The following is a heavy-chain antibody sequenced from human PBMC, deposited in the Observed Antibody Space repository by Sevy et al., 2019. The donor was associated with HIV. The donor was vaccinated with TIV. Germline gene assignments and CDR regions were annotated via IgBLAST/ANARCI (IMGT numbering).Heavy chain of an antibody. CDR1: GGSFSGYY. V-gene: IGHV4-34*01. J-gene: IGHJ4*02. Sequence: SETLSLTCAVYGGSFSGYYWSWIRQPPGKGLEWIGEINHSGSTNYNPSLKSRVTISVDTSKNQFSLKLSSATAADTAVYYCARGGITMVRGVREPFDYWGQGTLVTVSS. D-gene: IGHD3-10*01. CDR2: INHSGST. CDR3: ARGGITMVRGVREPFDY.